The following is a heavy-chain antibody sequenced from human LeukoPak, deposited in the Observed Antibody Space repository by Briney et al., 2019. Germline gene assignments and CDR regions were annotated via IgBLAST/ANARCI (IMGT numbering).Heavy chain of an antibody. CDR3: AKSGYNRFDY. J-gene: IGHJ4*02. V-gene: IGHV3-23*01. CDR1: GFTFSSSA. Sequence: GGSLRLSCAASGFTFSSSAMSWVRQAPGKGLEWVSTISGSDSSTYYADSVKGRFTISRDNSKNTLYLQMNSLRADDTAVYYCAKSGYNRFDYWGQGTLVTVSS. D-gene: IGHD5-24*01. CDR2: ISGSDSST.